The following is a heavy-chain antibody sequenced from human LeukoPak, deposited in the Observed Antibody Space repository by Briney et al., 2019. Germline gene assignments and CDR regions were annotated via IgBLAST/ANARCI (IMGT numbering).Heavy chain of an antibody. V-gene: IGHV3-23*01. CDR2: IRVSGST. CDR1: GFTFSSYA. Sequence: GGSLRLSCTTSGFTFSSYALSWVRQAPGKGLEWVSGIRVSGSTYYPDSVTGRFTISRDNSENTLYLQMSGLRAEDTAVYYCAKESSWGTVVTPGGPSAWGQGTLVTVSS. D-gene: IGHD4-23*01. J-gene: IGHJ5*02. CDR3: AKESSWGTVVTPGGPSA.